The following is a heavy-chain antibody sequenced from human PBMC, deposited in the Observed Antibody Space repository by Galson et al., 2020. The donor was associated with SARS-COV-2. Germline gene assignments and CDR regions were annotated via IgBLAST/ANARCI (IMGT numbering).Heavy chain of an antibody. CDR3: ARGAQSYSSGWCDAFDI. V-gene: IGHV1-2*04. CDR2: INPNSGGT. Sequence: ASVKVSCKASGYTFTGYYMHWVRQTPGQGLEWMGWINPNSGGTNYAQKFQGWVTMTRDTSISTAYMELSRLRSDDTAVYYCARGAQSYSSGWCDAFDIWGQGTMVTVSS. CDR1: GYTFTGYY. D-gene: IGHD6-19*01. J-gene: IGHJ3*02.